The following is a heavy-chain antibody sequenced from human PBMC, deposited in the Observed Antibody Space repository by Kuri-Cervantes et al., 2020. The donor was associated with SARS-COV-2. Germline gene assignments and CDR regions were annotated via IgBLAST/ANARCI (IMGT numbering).Heavy chain of an antibody. Sequence: GESLKISCAASGFTFSSYSMNWARQAPGKGLEWVSYISSSSSTIYYADSVKGRFTISRDNAKNSLYLQMNSLRAEDTAVYYCARDLSSGLWAFDYWGQGTLVTVSS. CDR3: ARDLSSGLWAFDY. CDR2: ISSSSSTI. J-gene: IGHJ4*02. CDR1: GFTFSSYS. V-gene: IGHV3-48*01. D-gene: IGHD5-18*01.